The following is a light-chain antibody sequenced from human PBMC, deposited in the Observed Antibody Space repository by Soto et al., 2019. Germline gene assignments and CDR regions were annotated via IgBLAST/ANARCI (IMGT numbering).Light chain of an antibody. CDR2: GAS. Sequence: EIVMTQSPATLSVSPGERATLSCRASQSISSNLAWYQQKPGQAPRLLIYGASTRATGVPARFSGSGSGTEFTLTISSPQSEDFAVYYCQQHYTFGQGTKLEI. J-gene: IGKJ2*01. CDR3: QQHYT. CDR1: QSISSN. V-gene: IGKV3-15*01.